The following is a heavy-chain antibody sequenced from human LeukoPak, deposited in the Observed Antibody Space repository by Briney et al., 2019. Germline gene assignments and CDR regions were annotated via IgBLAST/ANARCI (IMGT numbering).Heavy chain of an antibody. CDR3: ARGILTGQHDAFDI. D-gene: IGHD3-9*01. V-gene: IGHV3-48*03. Sequence: PGGSLRLSCAASGFTFSSYEMNWVRQAPGKGLEWVSYIRSSGSSIYYADSVRGRFTISRDNAKNSLYLQMNSLRADTTAVYYCARGILTGQHDAFDISGQGAMVTASS. CDR2: IRSSGSSI. CDR1: GFTFSSYE. J-gene: IGHJ3*02.